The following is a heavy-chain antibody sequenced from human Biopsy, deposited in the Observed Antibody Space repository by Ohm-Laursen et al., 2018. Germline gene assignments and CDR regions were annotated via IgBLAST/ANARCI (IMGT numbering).Heavy chain of an antibody. V-gene: IGHV4-61*01. CDR3: ARGMRSSGWPYFDS. CDR2: IYDRGSTA. D-gene: IGHD6-19*01. J-gene: IGHJ4*02. CDR1: GDSVSSGSFY. Sequence: TLSLTCTVSGDSVSSGSFYWTWIRQPPGQGLEYIGYIYDRGSTANYNPSLESRVTMSVDMPKNQFSLKLSSVTAAGTAIYYCARGMRSSGWPYFDSWGQGTLVTVPS.